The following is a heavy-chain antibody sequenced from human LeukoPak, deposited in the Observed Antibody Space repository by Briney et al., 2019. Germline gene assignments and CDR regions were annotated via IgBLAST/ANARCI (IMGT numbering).Heavy chain of an antibody. V-gene: IGHV3-15*01. Sequence: GGSLRLSCVGSGFNFQYVWMTWVRQAPGKGLEWVGRIKSKRDGETTDYAALVKSRFSISRDDSKNTVYLQMNSVRTEDTAAYYCTSLVGSPTYWGQGTLVTVSS. J-gene: IGHJ4*02. D-gene: IGHD1-26*01. CDR1: GFNFQYVW. CDR3: TSLVGSPTY. CDR2: IKSKRDGETT.